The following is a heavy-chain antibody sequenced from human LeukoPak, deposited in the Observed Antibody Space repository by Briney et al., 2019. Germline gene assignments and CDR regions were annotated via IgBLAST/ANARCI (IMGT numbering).Heavy chain of an antibody. D-gene: IGHD3-10*01. J-gene: IGHJ4*02. V-gene: IGHV4-34*01. CDR3: GREQTQDPDYYGSGSPSYAFDY. Sequence: SETLSLTCAVYGGSFSGYYWSWIRQPPGKGLEWIGEINHSGSTNYNPSLKSRVTISVDTSKNQFSLKLSSVTAADTAVYYCGREQTQDPDYYGSGSPSYAFDYWGQGTLVTVSS. CDR1: GGSFSGYY. CDR2: INHSGST.